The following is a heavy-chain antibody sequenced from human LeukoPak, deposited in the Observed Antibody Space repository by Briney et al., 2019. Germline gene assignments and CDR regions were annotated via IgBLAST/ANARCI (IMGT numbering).Heavy chain of an antibody. CDR2: INHSGST. CDR3: ARAPIDRFYYYYYMDV. CDR1: GGSFSGYY. D-gene: IGHD3-22*01. J-gene: IGHJ6*03. Sequence: SETLSLTCAVYGGSFSGYYWSWIRQPPGKGLEWIGEINHSGSTNYNPSLKSRITISVDMSKNQFSLKLSSVTAADTAVYYCARAPIDRFYYYYYMDVWGKGTTVTVSS. V-gene: IGHV4-34*01.